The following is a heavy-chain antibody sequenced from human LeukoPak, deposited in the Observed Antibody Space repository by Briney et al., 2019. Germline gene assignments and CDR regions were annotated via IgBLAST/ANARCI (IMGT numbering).Heavy chain of an antibody. CDR2: ISGSGGST. J-gene: IGHJ4*02. D-gene: IGHD6-19*01. Sequence: GGSLRLSCAASGFTFSNYAMNWVRQAPGKGLEWVSGISGSGGSTYYADSVKGRFTISRDNSKNTLYLQMNSLSAEDTVAYSCAKCFFPGSGWYDYYFDYWGQGTLVTVSS. CDR3: AKCFFPGSGWYDYYFDY. V-gene: IGHV3-23*01. CDR1: GFTFSNYA.